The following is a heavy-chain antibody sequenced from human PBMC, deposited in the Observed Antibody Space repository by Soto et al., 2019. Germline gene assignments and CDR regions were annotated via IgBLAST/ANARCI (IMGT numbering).Heavy chain of an antibody. CDR2: IYHSGST. Sequence: QVQLQESGPGLVKPSGTLSLTCAVSSGSISSSNWWSWVRQPPGKGLEWIGEIYHSGSTNYNPSLKSRVYRSVDKSKNQFSLKLSYVTAADTAVYYCARGCSSTSCYENHDAFDIWGQGTMVTVSS. CDR3: ARGCSSTSCYENHDAFDI. D-gene: IGHD2-2*01. J-gene: IGHJ3*02. V-gene: IGHV4-4*02. CDR1: SGSISSSNW.